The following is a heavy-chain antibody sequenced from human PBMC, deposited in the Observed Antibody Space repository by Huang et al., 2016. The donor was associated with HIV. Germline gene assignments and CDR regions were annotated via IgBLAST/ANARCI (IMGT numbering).Heavy chain of an antibody. V-gene: IGHV1-18*04. CDR2: SSDYNGDT. J-gene: IGHJ4*02. Sequence: QVQLVQSGAEVKKPGASVKVSCKASGYTFTNYGITWVQQAPGQGLEWLGWSSDYNGDTNYAQNRQGRVTMTTDTSTSTTYMELRSLTSDDTAVYYFALTAITMVRGVIRAPSKFDYWGQGTLITVSS. CDR3: ALTAITMVRGVIRAPSKFDY. CDR1: GYTFTNYG. D-gene: IGHD3-10*01.